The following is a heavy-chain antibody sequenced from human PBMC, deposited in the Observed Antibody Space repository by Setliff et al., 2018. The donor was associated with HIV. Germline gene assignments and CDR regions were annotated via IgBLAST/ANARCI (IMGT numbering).Heavy chain of an antibody. CDR2: IWYDGSNK. CDR1: GFTFDDYA. D-gene: IGHD3-22*01. J-gene: IGHJ6*03. Sequence: PGGSLRLSCAASGFTFDDYALTWVRQAPGKGLEWVALIWYDGSNKYYADSVKGRLTISRDNAKKSLYLQMNSLRVEDTALYYCARVKYDSSGYLSYMDVWGKGTTVTVSS. CDR3: ARVKYDSSGYLSYMDV. V-gene: IGHV3-30*02.